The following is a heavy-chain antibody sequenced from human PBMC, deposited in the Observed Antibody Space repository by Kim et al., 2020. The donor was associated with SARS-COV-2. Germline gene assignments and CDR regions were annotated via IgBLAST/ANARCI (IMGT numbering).Heavy chain of an antibody. Sequence: SVKVSCKASGGTFSSYAISWVRQAPGQGLEWMGRIIPILGIANYAQKFQGRVTITADKSTSTAYMELSSLRSEDTAVYYCARDPPTSESGTWGQGTLVTVSS. J-gene: IGHJ4*02. CDR1: GGTFSSYA. CDR3: ARDPPTSESGT. V-gene: IGHV1-69*04. D-gene: IGHD1-7*01. CDR2: IIPILGIA.